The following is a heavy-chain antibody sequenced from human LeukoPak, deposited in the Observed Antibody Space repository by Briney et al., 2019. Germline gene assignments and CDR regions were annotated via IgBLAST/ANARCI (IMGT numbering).Heavy chain of an antibody. CDR1: GGSISSSSYY. CDR2: IYYSGST. D-gene: IGHD3-16*02. J-gene: IGHJ6*03. Sequence: SETLSLTCTVSGGSISSSSYYWGWIRQPPGTGLEWIGSIYYSGSTYYNPSLKSRVTISVDTSKNQFSLKLSSVTAADTAVYYCARKDYDYVWGSYRFYYYYMDVWGKGTTVTVSS. V-gene: IGHV4-39*07. CDR3: ARKDYDYVWGSYRFYYYYMDV.